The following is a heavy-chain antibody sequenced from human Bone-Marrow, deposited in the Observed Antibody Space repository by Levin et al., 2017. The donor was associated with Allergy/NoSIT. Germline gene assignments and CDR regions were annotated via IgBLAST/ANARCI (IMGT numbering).Heavy chain of an antibody. Sequence: GESLKISCAASGFTFSSFGMHWVRQAPGKGLEWVAIISYDGRIKHYGDSVKGRFTISRDNSKNTLYLQMNSLRREDTAMYYCAKDGLGFCSGGSCDGLDNWGQGTLVTVFS. CDR2: ISYDGRIK. CDR3: AKDGLGFCSGGSCDGLDN. D-gene: IGHD2-15*01. V-gene: IGHV3-30*18. J-gene: IGHJ4*02. CDR1: GFTFSSFG.